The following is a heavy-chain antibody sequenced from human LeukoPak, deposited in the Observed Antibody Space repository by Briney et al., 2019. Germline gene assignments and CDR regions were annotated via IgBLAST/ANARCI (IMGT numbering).Heavy chain of an antibody. CDR1: GFTVSSNY. CDR2: IYSDGST. D-gene: IGHD3-22*01. V-gene: IGHV3-66*01. J-gene: IGHJ4*01. CDR3: ARDYNYYHSSGYWYYFDY. Sequence: GGSLRPSCPASGFTVSSNYMSWFRQAPGKGLEWASVIYSDGSTYYADSVKGRFSNSRDNSKNTLYLQINSLRAEDTAVYYCARDYNYYHSSGYWYYFDYWGHGTLVSVSS.